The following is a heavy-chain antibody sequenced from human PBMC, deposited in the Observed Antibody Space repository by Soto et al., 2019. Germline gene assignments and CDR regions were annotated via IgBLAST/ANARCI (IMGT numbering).Heavy chain of an antibody. CDR3: ACCLGGDYYDSSGYYYRLDY. Sequence: QVQLVQSGAEVKKPESSVKVSCKASGGTFSSYAISWVRQAPGQGLEWMGGIIPIFGTANYAQKFQGRVTITEDESTSTAYMELSSLRSEDTDVYYCACCLGGDYYDSSGYYYRLDYWGQGTLVTVSS. CDR2: IIPIFGTA. D-gene: IGHD3-22*01. CDR1: GGTFSSYA. V-gene: IGHV1-69*01. J-gene: IGHJ4*02.